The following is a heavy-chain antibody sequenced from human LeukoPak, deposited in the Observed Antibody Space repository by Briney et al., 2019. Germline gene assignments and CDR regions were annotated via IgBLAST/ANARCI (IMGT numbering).Heavy chain of an antibody. V-gene: IGHV3-74*01. CDR3: ARALPPGYCSGGSCYGMDV. D-gene: IGHD2-15*01. J-gene: IGHJ6*02. Sequence: GESLRLSCAASGITFSSYWMHWVRQAPGKGLVWVSRINSDGSGTSYADSVKGRFTISRDNAKNTLYLHMNSLRAEDTAVYYCARALPPGYCSGGSCYGMDVWGQGTTVTVSS. CDR1: GITFSSYW. CDR2: INSDGSGT.